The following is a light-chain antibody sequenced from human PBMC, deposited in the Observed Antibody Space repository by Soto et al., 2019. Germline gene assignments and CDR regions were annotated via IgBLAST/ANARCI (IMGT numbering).Light chain of an antibody. V-gene: IGKV1-39*01. CDR3: QQSYTTPYT. Sequence: DIQMTQSPSSLSASVGDRVSITCRASQSITYYLNWYQQKPGKAPKLLIYAASSLQSGVPSRFSGSGSGTDFTLTINSLQPEDFATYHCQQSYTTPYTFGQGTKLEVK. J-gene: IGKJ2*01. CDR2: AAS. CDR1: QSITYY.